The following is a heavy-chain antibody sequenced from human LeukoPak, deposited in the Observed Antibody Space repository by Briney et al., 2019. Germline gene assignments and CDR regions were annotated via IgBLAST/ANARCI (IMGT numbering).Heavy chain of an antibody. D-gene: IGHD6-13*01. CDR2: ISSNGDNT. CDR3: VKDKLGAAGTFDY. V-gene: IGHV3-64D*06. CDR1: GFTFSSYA. J-gene: IGHJ4*02. Sequence: GGSLRLSCAASGFTFSSYAMHWVRQAPGKGLEHVSVISSNGDNTYYADSVKGRFTISRDNSKNTLYLQMSSLRIEDTAVYYCVKDKLGAAGTFDYWGQGTLVTVSS.